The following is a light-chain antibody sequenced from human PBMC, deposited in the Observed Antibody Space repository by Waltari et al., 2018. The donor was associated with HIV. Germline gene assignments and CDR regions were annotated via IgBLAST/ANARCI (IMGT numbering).Light chain of an antibody. V-gene: IGLV1-44*01. CDR3: AAWDDSLNGVV. CDR2: SNN. J-gene: IGLJ2*01. Sequence: QSVLTQPPSASGTPGQRVTISCSGSNSNIGSNTVNWYQQPPGTAPQLLIYSNNQRPSWVPDRFSGSKSGTSASLAISGLQSEDEADYYCAAWDDSLNGVVFGGGTKLTVL. CDR1: NSNIGSNT.